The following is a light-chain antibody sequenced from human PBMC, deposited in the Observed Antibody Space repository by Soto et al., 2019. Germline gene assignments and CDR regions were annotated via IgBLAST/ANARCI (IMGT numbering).Light chain of an antibody. CDR1: ESVSTY. V-gene: IGKV3-11*01. J-gene: IGKJ2*01. CDR2: DAF. Sequence: EIVLTQSPATLSLSPGERATLPCRASESVSTYLAWYQQKPGQAPRLLIYDAFKRATGVPARFSGSGSGTDFTLTISSLEPEDFAVYYCQQRSNGFTFGQGTKLEIK. CDR3: QQRSNGFT.